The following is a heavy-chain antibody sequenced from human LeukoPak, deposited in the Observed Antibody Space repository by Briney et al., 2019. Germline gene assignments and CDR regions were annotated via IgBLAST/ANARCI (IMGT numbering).Heavy chain of an antibody. CDR3: ASSSRVAAAGPIDY. V-gene: IGHV4-61*01. CDR1: GGSVSSGSYY. J-gene: IGHJ4*02. CDR2: IYYSGST. Sequence: SETLSLTCTVSGGSVSSGSYYWSWIRQPPGKGLEWIGYIYYSGSTNYNPSLKSRVTISVDTSKNQFSLKLSSVTAADTAVYYCASSSRVAAAGPIDYWGQGTLVTVSS. D-gene: IGHD6-13*01.